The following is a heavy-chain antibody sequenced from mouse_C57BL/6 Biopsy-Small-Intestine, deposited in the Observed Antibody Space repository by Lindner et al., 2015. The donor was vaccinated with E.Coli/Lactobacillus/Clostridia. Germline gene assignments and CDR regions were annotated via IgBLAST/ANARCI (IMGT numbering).Heavy chain of an antibody. CDR2: INPSTGGT. J-gene: IGHJ3*01. CDR3: ARSGVYSSGGFAY. Sequence: VQLQESGPELVKPGASVKISCKASGYSFTGYYMHWVKQSPEKSLEWIGEINPSTGGTTYNQKFKAKATLTVDKSSSTAYMQLKSLTSEDSAVYYCARSGVYSSGGFAYWGPRDSGHCLC. D-gene: IGHD1-1*01. V-gene: IGHV1-42*01. CDR1: GYSFTGYY.